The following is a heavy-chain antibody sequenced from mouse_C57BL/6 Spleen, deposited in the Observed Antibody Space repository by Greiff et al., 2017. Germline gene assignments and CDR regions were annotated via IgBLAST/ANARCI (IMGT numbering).Heavy chain of an antibody. CDR1: GYTFTGYW. Sequence: VQLQQSGAELMKPGASVKLSCKATGYTFTGYWIEWVKQRPGHGLEWIGEILPGSGSTNYNEKFKGKATFTADTSSNTAYMPLSSLTTEDSAIYYCARNDGYYDWYFDVWGTGTTVTVSS. D-gene: IGHD2-3*01. CDR3: ARNDGYYDWYFDV. CDR2: ILPGSGST. J-gene: IGHJ1*03. V-gene: IGHV1-9*01.